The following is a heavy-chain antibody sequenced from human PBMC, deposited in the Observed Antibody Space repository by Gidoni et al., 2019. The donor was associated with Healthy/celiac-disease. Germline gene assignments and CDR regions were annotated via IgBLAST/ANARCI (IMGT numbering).Heavy chain of an antibody. Sequence: QVQLQQWGAGLLKPSETLSLTCAVYGGSFSGYYWSWIRQPPGKGLEWIGEINHSGSTNYNPSLKSRVTISVDTSKNQFSLKLSSVTAADTAVYYCASTGVSYYYDSSGYTTYYYYGMDVWGQGTTVTVSS. D-gene: IGHD3-22*01. V-gene: IGHV4-34*01. J-gene: IGHJ6*02. CDR3: ASTGVSYYYDSSGYTTYYYYGMDV. CDR1: GGSFSGYY. CDR2: INHSGST.